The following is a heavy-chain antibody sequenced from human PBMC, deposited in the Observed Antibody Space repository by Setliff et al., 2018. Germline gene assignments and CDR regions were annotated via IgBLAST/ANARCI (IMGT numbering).Heavy chain of an antibody. V-gene: IGHV4-39*02. D-gene: IGHD3-22*01. CDR2: IHHSGKA. CDR3: ARAHTWSLPNDNSGYPGWFDP. CDR1: GGSINSGVYY. J-gene: IGHJ5*02. Sequence: SETLSLTCTVSGGSINSGVYYWGWIRQPPGKGLEWIVNIHHSGKAYYNPSLKSRVTMSVDTSKNHVSLKLSSVTAADTAVYYCARAHTWSLPNDNSGYPGWFDPWGQGTLVTVS.